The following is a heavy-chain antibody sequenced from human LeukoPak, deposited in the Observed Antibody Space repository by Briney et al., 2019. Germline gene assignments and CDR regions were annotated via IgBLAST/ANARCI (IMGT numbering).Heavy chain of an antibody. Sequence: PSETLSLTCTVSGGSISSSSYYWGWIRQPPGKGLEWIGSIYYSGSTYYNPSLKSRVTISVDTSKNQFSLKLSSVTAADTAVYYCARSYYYDFWSGYYPDYYYYYGMDVWGQGTTVTVSS. J-gene: IGHJ6*02. V-gene: IGHV4-39*01. CDR3: ARSYYYDFWSGYYPDYYYYYGMDV. CDR2: IYYSGST. CDR1: GGSISSSSYY. D-gene: IGHD3-3*01.